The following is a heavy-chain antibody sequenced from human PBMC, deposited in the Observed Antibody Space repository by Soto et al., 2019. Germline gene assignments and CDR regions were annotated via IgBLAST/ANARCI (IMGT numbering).Heavy chain of an antibody. CDR1: VDSISSGNKY. J-gene: IGHJ6*02. CDR3: ARVPSPFDYYYAMDV. Sequence: PSETLSLTCTVSVDSISSGNKYWSWILQPPGKGLEWIGYIFSSGTTYYNPSLKSRLTMSLDASQNQFSLKLNSLTDADTAVYFCARVPSPFDYYYAMDVWGQGTTVTVSS. CDR2: IFSSGTT. D-gene: IGHD3-16*01. V-gene: IGHV4-30-4*01.